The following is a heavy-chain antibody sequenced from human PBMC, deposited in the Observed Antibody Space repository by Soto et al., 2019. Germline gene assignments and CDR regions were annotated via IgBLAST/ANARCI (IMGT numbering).Heavy chain of an antibody. D-gene: IGHD1-26*01. Sequence: QVQLVQSGAEVKKPGSSVKVSCKASGGTFSSYAISWVRQAPGQGLEWMGGIIPIFGTANYAQKFQGRVTITADESTSTAYMELSSLRSEDTAVYYCASEDGMGATFRGRHGRAEYFQHWGQGTLVTVSS. CDR2: IIPIFGTA. CDR3: ASEDGMGATFRGRHGRAEYFQH. J-gene: IGHJ1*01. V-gene: IGHV1-69*12. CDR1: GGTFSSYA.